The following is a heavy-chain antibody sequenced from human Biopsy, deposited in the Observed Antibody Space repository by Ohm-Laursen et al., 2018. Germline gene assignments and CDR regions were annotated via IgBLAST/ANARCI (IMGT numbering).Heavy chain of an antibody. CDR3: ARGYSRRVSIFEASIYWFDT. D-gene: IGHD3-10*01. Sequence: SETLSLTCTVSGGSFTGHYWSWIRQPPGKGLEWIGHISYTGYTSYNASLKSRVTISVDTSRNHFSLRLSSLTAADTAVYFCARGYSRRVSIFEASIYWFDTWGQGTLVTVSS. V-gene: IGHV4-59*11. J-gene: IGHJ5*02. CDR2: ISYTGYT. CDR1: GGSFTGHY.